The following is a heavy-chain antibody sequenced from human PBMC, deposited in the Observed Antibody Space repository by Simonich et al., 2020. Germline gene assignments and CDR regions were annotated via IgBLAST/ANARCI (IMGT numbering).Heavy chain of an antibody. D-gene: IGHD3-22*01. CDR3: AKDLGDRITMIVVVIDAFDI. J-gene: IGHJ3*02. CDR2: ISGSGGST. Sequence: GGGLVQPGGSLRLSCAASGFTFSSYAMSWVRRAPGKGLECVSAISGSGGSTYYADSVKGRFTISRDNSKNTLYLQMNSLRAEDTAVYYCAKDLGDRITMIVVVIDAFDIWGQGTMVTVSS. V-gene: IGHV3-23*01. CDR1: GFTFSSYA.